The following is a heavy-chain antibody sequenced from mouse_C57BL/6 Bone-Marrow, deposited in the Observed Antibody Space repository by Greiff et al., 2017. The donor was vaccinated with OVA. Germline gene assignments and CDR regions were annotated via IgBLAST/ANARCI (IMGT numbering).Heavy chain of an antibody. CDR1: GYAFRSSW. CDR2: IYPGDGDT. V-gene: IGHV1-82*01. Sequence: VQLQQSGPELVKPGASVQISCKASGYAFRSSWMNWVKQRPGKGLEWIGRIYPGDGDTNYNGKFKGKATLTADKSSSTAYMHLSSLTSEDSAVYFCARHEDCYYAAYFDYWGQGTTLTVSS. J-gene: IGHJ2*01. CDR3: ARHEDCYYAAYFDY. D-gene: IGHD2-3*01.